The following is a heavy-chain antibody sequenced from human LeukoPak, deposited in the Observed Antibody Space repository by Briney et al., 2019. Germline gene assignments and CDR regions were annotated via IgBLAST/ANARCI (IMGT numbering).Heavy chain of an antibody. V-gene: IGHV3-33*01. J-gene: IGHJ6*02. CDR1: GFTFSSYG. D-gene: IGHD4-11*01. CDR3: ARDPTDGALNYYYGMDV. CDR2: LWYDGSNK. Sequence: GGSLRLSCAASGFTFSSYGMHWVRQAPGKGLEWVAVLWYDGSNKYYADSVKGRFTISRDNSKNTLYLQMNSRRAEDTAAYYCARDPTDGALNYYYGMDVWGQGTTVTVSS.